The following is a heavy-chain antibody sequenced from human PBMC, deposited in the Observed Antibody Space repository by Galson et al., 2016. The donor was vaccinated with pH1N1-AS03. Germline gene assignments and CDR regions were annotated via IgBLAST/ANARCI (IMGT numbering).Heavy chain of an antibody. Sequence: RLSCAASGFTYDVYWMTWVRQAPGTGLEWVAKINQDGSDKKYANSVKGRFTISRDNAENSLYLQMNSLRSEDTAVYYCATGGTYTSGWILDYWGQGTLVAVSS. J-gene: IGHJ4*02. CDR3: ATGGTYTSGWILDY. V-gene: IGHV3-7*03. D-gene: IGHD6-19*01. CDR1: GFTYDVYW. CDR2: INQDGSDK.